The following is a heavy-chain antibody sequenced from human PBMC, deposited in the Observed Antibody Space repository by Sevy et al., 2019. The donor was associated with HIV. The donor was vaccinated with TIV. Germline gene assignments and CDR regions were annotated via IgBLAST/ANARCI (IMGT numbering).Heavy chain of an antibody. CDR2: IYPGDSDT. CDR3: ARHRDSQLSFDY. J-gene: IGHJ4*02. D-gene: IGHD5-18*01. Sequence: GESLKISCKGSGYSFTSYWIGWVRQMPGKGLEWMGIIYPGDSDTRYSPSFRGQVSISADKSISTAYLQWSSLKASDTATYYCARHRDSQLSFDYWGQGTLVTISS. CDR1: GYSFTSYW. V-gene: IGHV5-51*01.